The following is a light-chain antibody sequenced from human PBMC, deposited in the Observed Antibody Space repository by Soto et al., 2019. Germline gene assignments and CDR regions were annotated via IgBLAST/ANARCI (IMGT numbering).Light chain of an antibody. J-gene: IGKJ5*01. CDR1: QSVSSN. Sequence: EIVLTHSPATLSLSPGERATLSCRASQSVSSNVAWYQQIPGQTPRLLIYGASTRATGIPARFSGSGSGTEFTLTIGSLQSDDFAVYYCQQYKNWPLFGQGTRLEIK. CDR3: QQYKNWPL. CDR2: GAS. V-gene: IGKV3-15*01.